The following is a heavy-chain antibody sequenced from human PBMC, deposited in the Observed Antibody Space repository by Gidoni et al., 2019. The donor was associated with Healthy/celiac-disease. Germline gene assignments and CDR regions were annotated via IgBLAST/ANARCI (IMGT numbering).Heavy chain of an antibody. CDR1: GFTFSRYG. CDR3: ARVAYSSSWYYFDY. J-gene: IGHJ4*02. V-gene: IGHV3-33*01. CDR2: IWYDGSNK. Sequence: QVQLVESGGGVVQPGRSLRLSCAAYGFTFSRYGMHWVRQAPGKGLAWVAVIWYDGSNKYYADSVKGRFTISRDNSKNTLYLQMNSLRAEDTAVYYCARVAYSSSWYYFDYWGQGTLVTVSS. D-gene: IGHD6-13*01.